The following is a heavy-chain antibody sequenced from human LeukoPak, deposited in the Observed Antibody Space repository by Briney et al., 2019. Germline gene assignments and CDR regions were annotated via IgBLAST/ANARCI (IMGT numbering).Heavy chain of an antibody. CDR3: AKGYNYGFDH. V-gene: IGHV3-30*02. J-gene: IGHJ4*02. CDR2: IWYDGSNK. CDR1: GFTFSSYG. D-gene: IGHD5-24*01. Sequence: GGSLRLSCAASGFTFSSYGMHWVRQAPGKGLEWVAFIWYDGSNKNYGDSVKGRFPISRDNSKNTLYLQVNSLRAEDTAVYYCAKGYNYGFDHWGQGTLVTVSS.